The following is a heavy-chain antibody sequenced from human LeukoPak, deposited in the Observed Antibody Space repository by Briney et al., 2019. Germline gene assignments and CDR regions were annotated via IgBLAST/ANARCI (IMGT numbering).Heavy chain of an antibody. CDR2: ISWNSGSI. J-gene: IGHJ5*02. CDR3: AKGRSNTYYDFWSGYYGWFGP. Sequence: GGSLRLSCAASGFTFDDYAMHWVRQAPGKGLEWVSGISWNSGSIGYADSVKGRFTISRDNAKNSLYLQMNSLRAEDTALYYCAKGRSNTYYDFWSGYYGWFGPWGQGTLVTVSS. D-gene: IGHD3-3*01. CDR1: GFTFDDYA. V-gene: IGHV3-9*01.